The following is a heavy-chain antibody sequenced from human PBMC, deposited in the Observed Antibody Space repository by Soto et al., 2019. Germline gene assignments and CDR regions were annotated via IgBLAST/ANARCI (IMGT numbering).Heavy chain of an antibody. V-gene: IGHV4-39*01. CDR1: GGSISSSSSY. D-gene: IGHD6-13*01. CDR3: ARHLTCGSNWRHFDY. CDR2: ISYSGIT. Sequence: QLQLQESRPGRVTPSTTLSLTCTVSGGSISSSSSYWAWIRQPPGRGLEWIGSISYSGITFYNPSLNRPVTMSVDTSKNQFSLKLSSVTAADTSVYYCARHLTCGSNWRHFDYWGQGSLVTVSS. J-gene: IGHJ4*02.